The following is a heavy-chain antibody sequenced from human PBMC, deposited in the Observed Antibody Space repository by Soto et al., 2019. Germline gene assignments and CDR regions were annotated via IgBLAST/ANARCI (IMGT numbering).Heavy chain of an antibody. V-gene: IGHV4-39*01. CDR3: VGVRYNTILSY. CDR1: GASISSSPSY. CDR2: IFYSGTT. Sequence: LSLTCTVSGASISSSPSYWAWIRQSPGRGLEWIGHIFYSGTTSYSPSLRSRVSLSADRSKNQFSLKLSSVTAADAAVYFCVGVRYNTILSYWGQGTLVTVS. J-gene: IGHJ4*02. D-gene: IGHD1-20*01.